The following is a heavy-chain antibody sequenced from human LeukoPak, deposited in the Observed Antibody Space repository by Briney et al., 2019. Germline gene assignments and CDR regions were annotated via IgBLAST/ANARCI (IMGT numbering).Heavy chain of an antibody. J-gene: IGHJ4*02. CDR3: AKLDCSSTSCYEDY. D-gene: IGHD2-2*01. Sequence: PGGSLRLSCAASGFTFSSYAMSWVRQAPGKGLEWVSAISGSGGSTYYADSVKGRFTISRDNSKSTLYLQINSLRAEDTAVYYCAKLDCSSTSCYEDYWGQGTLVTVSS. CDR1: GFTFSSYA. V-gene: IGHV3-23*01. CDR2: ISGSGGST.